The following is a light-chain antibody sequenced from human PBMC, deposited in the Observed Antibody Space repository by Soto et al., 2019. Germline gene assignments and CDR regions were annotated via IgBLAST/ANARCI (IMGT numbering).Light chain of an antibody. J-gene: IGLJ1*01. V-gene: IGLV3-21*02. CDR1: NIGSKT. CDR3: QVWDNSPDHRYV. CDR2: DDS. Sequence: ELTQPPSVSVAPGQTATITCRGNNIGSKTVHWYQQNPGQAPVLVVFDDSDRLSGIPERFSGSNSGNTATLTISRVEAGDEAHYYCQVWDNSPDHRYVFGTGTKVTVL.